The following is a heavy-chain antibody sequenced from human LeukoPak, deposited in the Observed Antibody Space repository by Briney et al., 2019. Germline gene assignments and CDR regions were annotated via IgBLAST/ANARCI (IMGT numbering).Heavy chain of an antibody. D-gene: IGHD1-14*01. CDR3: TRDRSRAEDD. CDR2: TNQGGSDK. Sequence: GGSLRLSCAASGFTFSGHWMSWVRQAPGKGLEWVANTNQGGSDKYYVDSVKGRFTIYRDNANNLLYLQMNSLRGEDTAVYYCTRDRSRAEDDWGQGTLVTVSS. CDR1: GFTFSGHW. J-gene: IGHJ4*02. V-gene: IGHV3-7*01.